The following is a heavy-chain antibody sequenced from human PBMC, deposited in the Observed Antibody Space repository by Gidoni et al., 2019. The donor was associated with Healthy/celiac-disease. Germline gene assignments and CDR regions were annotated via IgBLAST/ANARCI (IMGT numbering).Heavy chain of an antibody. Sequence: QVQLVESGGGVVQPGRSLRLSCAASGFTFSSYGMNWVRQAPGKGLEWVAVIWYDGSNKYYADSVKGRFTISRDNSKNTLYLQMNSLRAEDTAVYYCALGDDITPYYGMDVWGQGTTVTVSS. J-gene: IGHJ6*02. CDR2: IWYDGSNK. D-gene: IGHD3-9*01. CDR3: ALGDDITPYYGMDV. CDR1: GFTFSSYG. V-gene: IGHV3-33*01.